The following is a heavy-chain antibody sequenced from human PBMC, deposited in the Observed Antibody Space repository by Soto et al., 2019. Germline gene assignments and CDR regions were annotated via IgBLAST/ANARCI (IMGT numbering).Heavy chain of an antibody. V-gene: IGHV4-59*08. CDR1: GGSISKYY. J-gene: IGHJ4*02. CDR2: IFYTGST. CDR3: ARVIGGRKLFDY. D-gene: IGHD3-16*01. Sequence: SETLSLTCNVSGGSISKYYWSWIRQPPGKGLESIGYIFYTGSTNYNPSLKSRVTISVDTSDNLVSLELRSVTAADTAMYYCARVIGGRKLFDYWGQGTLVTVSS.